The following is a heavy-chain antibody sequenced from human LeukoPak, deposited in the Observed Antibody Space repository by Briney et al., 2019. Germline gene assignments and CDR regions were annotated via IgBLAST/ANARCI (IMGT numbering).Heavy chain of an antibody. CDR1: GGSISTYY. D-gene: IGHD5-18*01. Sequence: SETLSLTCSVAGGSISTYYWNWIRQTPGKGLEWIGHISYGNTDYNPSLKSRVTISVDTSKNQFSLKLTSVTAADTAVYYCARGNLPGLDTAMVHMDVWGKGTTVTVSS. CDR2: ISYGNT. CDR3: ARGNLPGLDTAMVHMDV. J-gene: IGHJ6*03. V-gene: IGHV4-59*01.